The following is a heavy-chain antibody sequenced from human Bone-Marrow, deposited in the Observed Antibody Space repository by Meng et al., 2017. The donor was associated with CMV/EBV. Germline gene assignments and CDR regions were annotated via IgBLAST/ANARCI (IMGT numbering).Heavy chain of an antibody. CDR1: GYPTSSDYY. CDR3: ARKSVGVPAAYDY. Sequence: SETLSLTCTVSGYPTSSDYYWGWIRQPPGKGLEWITSMYHTGNTYYNPSLRSRVSISVDTSKNQFSLRLSSGTAADTAVDYGARKSVGVPAAYDYWGQGTLVTVSS. J-gene: IGHJ4*02. V-gene: IGHV4-38-2*02. D-gene: IGHD2-2*01. CDR2: MYHTGNT.